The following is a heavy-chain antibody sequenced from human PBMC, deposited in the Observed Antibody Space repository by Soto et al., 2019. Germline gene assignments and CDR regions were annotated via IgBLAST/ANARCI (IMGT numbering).Heavy chain of an antibody. Sequence: GGSMRLSCAASGFIFRTDGMHWVRQVPGKGLVWVARINPDGTSTSYADSVKGRFTISRDNSKNTLYLQMNSLRAEDTAVYYCAKRSSSSTFDYWGQGTLVTVPS. CDR3: AKRSSSSTFDY. D-gene: IGHD6-6*01. CDR2: INPDGTST. V-gene: IGHV3-74*01. CDR1: GFIFRTDG. J-gene: IGHJ4*02.